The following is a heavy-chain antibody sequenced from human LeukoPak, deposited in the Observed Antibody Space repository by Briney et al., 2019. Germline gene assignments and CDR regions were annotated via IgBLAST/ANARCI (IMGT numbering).Heavy chain of an antibody. CDR3: AKSHSVGYRGYFDY. D-gene: IGHD5-12*01. CDR1: GFTFTTYA. CDR2: ISDSGDST. J-gene: IGHJ4*02. V-gene: IGHV3-23*01. Sequence: GGSLRLSCAASGFTFTTYAMSWVRQAPGQGLEWISTISDSGDSTYYADSVKGRFTISRDNSKNTLYVQMNSRRAEDTAVYYCAKSHSVGYRGYFDYWGQGTLVTVSS.